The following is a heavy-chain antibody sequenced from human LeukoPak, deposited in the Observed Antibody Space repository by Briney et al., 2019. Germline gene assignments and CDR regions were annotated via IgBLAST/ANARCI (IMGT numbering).Heavy chain of an antibody. V-gene: IGHV4-59*01. J-gene: IGHJ2*01. CDR1: GGSISSYY. D-gene: IGHD3-10*01. CDR2: IYYSGST. Sequence: SETLSLTCTVSGGSISSYYWSWIRQPPGKGLEWIGYIYYSGSTNYNTSLKSRVTISVDTSKNQFSLKLSSVTAADTAVYYCARVVSLVWYFDLWGRGTLVTVSS. CDR3: ARVVSLVWYFDL.